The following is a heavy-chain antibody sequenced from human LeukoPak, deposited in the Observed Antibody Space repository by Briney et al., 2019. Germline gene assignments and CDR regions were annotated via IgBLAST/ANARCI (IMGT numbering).Heavy chain of an antibody. CDR3: AGYYYDSSGYFG. CDR2: ISYGGST. J-gene: IGHJ4*02. D-gene: IGHD3-22*01. Sequence: SETLSLTCTVSGVSTSGVGYYWGWIRQPPGKGLEWIGSISYGGSTYYNPSLKSRVFIYVDMSKNQVSLKLSSVTAADTALYYCAGYYYDSSGYFGCGQGTLVTVSS. V-gene: IGHV4-39*01. CDR1: GVSTSGVGYY.